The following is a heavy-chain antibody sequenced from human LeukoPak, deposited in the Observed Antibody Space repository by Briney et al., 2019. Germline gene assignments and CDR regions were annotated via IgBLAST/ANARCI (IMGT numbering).Heavy chain of an antibody. J-gene: IGHJ3*02. D-gene: IGHD1-26*01. CDR2: IIPIFGTA. Sequence: GASVKVSCKASGGTFSSYAISWVRQAPGQGLEWMGGIIPIFGTANHAQKFQGRVTITADESTSTAYMELSSLRSEDTAVYYCARGDTSIVGAINNAFDIWGQGTMVSVSS. V-gene: IGHV1-69*13. CDR3: ARGDTSIVGAINNAFDI. CDR1: GGTFSSYA.